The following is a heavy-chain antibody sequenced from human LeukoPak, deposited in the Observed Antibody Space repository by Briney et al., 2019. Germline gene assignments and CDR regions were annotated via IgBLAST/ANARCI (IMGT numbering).Heavy chain of an antibody. CDR2: ISAYNGNT. V-gene: IGHV1-18*01. D-gene: IGHD3-10*01. CDR3: ARMVRGVIITGYYFDY. CDR1: GYTFTSYG. Sequence: GASVKVSCKASGYTFTSYGIIWVRQAPGQGLEWMGWISAYNGNTDYAQMLQGRVTMTTDTSTSTAYMELRSLRSDDTAVYYCARMVRGVIITGYYFDYWGQGTLVTVSS. J-gene: IGHJ4*02.